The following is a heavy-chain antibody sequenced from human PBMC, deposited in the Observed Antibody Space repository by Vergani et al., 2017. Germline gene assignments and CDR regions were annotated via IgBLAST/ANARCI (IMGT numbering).Heavy chain of an antibody. CDR1: GGTFSSYG. Sequence: QVQLVQSGAEVKKPGSSVKVSCKASGGTFSSYGISWVRQAPGQGLEWMGWISAYNGNTNYAQKLQGRVTMITDTSTSTAYMELRSLRSDDTAVYYCASTSRDFWSGYNAFDIWGQGTMVTVSS. D-gene: IGHD3-3*01. CDR2: ISAYNGNT. J-gene: IGHJ3*02. CDR3: ASTSRDFWSGYNAFDI. V-gene: IGHV1-18*01.